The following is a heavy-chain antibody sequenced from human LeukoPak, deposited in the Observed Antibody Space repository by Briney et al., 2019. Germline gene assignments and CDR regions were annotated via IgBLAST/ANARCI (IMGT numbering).Heavy chain of an antibody. V-gene: IGHV4-30-4*01. D-gene: IGHD2-2*02. Sequence: PSETLSLTCTVSGGSISSGDYYWSWIRQPPGKGLEWIGYIYYSGSTCYNPSLKSRVVISIDRSKNQFSLNLSSVTAADTAVYYCARGPPTPYCSSTSCYSDYWGQGTLVTVSS. CDR3: ARGPPTPYCSSTSCYSDY. CDR1: GGSISSGDYY. CDR2: IYYSGST. J-gene: IGHJ4*02.